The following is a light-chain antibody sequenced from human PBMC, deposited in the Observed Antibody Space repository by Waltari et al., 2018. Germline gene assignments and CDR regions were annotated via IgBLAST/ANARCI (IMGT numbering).Light chain of an antibody. J-gene: IGLJ3*02. V-gene: IGLV2-14*01. CDR1: SRDVGGYGQ. Sequence: QSALTQPASVSGSLGQSITISCTGTSRDVGGYGQVSWYQQHPGKAPEIIIYEVSKRPSGVSDRFSGSKSGNTASLTISGLQADDEADFYCSSFTYTTTLVFGGGTKLTVL. CDR2: EVS. CDR3: SSFTYTTTLV.